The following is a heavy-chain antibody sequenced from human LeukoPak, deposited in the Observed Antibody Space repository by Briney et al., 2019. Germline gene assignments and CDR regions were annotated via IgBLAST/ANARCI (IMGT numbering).Heavy chain of an antibody. J-gene: IGHJ5*02. Sequence: HGESLKISCKGSGYSFTSYWIGWVRQMPGKGLEWMGIIYPGDSDTRYSPSFQGQVTISADKSISTAYLQWSSLKASDTAMYYCARHRPYCSSTSCYQGWFDPWGQGTLVTVSS. D-gene: IGHD2-2*01. CDR3: ARHRPYCSSTSCYQGWFDP. CDR1: GYSFTSYW. CDR2: IYPGDSDT. V-gene: IGHV5-51*01.